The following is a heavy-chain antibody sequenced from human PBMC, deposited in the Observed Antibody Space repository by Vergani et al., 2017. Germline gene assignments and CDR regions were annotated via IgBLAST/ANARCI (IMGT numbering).Heavy chain of an antibody. J-gene: IGHJ4*02. CDR1: GGTFSSYA. Sequence: QVQLVQSGAEVMQPGSSLRVSCTASGGTFSSYAISWVRQAPGQGLEWMGRISPICGTANYAQKFQGRVTITADESTSTDYMELSSLRSEDTAVYYCARVTSQGTYYYDSSGYVYWGQGTLVTVSS. CDR2: ISPICGTA. D-gene: IGHD3-22*01. CDR3: ARVTSQGTYYYDSSGYVY. V-gene: IGHV1-69*13.